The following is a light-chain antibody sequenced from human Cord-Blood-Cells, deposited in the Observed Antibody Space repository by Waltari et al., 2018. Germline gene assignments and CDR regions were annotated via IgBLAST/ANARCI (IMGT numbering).Light chain of an antibody. Sequence: DIQMTQSPSSLSASVEDRVTITCQASHDISNYLNWYQQKPGKAPKLLIYDASNLETGVPSRFSGSGSGTDFTFTISSLQPEDIATYYCQQYDNLLWTFGQGTKVEIK. CDR2: DAS. CDR1: HDISNY. J-gene: IGKJ1*01. V-gene: IGKV1-33*01. CDR3: QQYDNLLWT.